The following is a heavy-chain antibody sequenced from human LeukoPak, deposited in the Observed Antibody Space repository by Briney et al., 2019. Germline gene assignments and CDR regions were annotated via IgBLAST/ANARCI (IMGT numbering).Heavy chain of an antibody. J-gene: IGHJ3*02. CDR2: VSGSGGTT. D-gene: IGHD3-10*02. Sequence: DPGGSLRLSCAASGFTFSSYAMGWVRQAPGKGLEWVSAVSGSGGTTHYPDSVKGRFTISRDNSKNTMYLQMNSLRAEDTAVYFCIKVIMFAFDIWGQGTMVTVSS. CDR3: IKVIMFAFDI. V-gene: IGHV3-23*01. CDR1: GFTFSSYA.